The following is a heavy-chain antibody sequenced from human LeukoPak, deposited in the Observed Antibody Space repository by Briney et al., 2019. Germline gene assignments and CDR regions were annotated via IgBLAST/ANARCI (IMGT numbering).Heavy chain of an antibody. CDR1: GFTFSDYY. Sequence: GGSLRLSCAASGFTFSDYYMSWIRQAPGKGLEWVSVIYSGGSTYYADSVKGRFTISRDNSKNTLYLQMNSLRAEDTAVYYCARVDYGDYGFDYWGQGTLVTVSS. V-gene: IGHV3-66*01. CDR2: IYSGGST. J-gene: IGHJ4*02. D-gene: IGHD4-17*01. CDR3: ARVDYGDYGFDY.